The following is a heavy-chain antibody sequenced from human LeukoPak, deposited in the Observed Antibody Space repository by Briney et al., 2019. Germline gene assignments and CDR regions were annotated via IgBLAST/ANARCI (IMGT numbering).Heavy chain of an antibody. Sequence: GGSLRLSCAASGFTFSSSGMHWVRQAPGKGLEWVAFIRFDGSNKYYADSVKGRFTISRDNSKNTLYLQMNSLRAEDAAVYYRAKDYDFWSGYYSPTRGYFDYWGQGTLVTVSS. CDR2: IRFDGSNK. CDR1: GFTFSSSG. J-gene: IGHJ4*02. V-gene: IGHV3-30*02. D-gene: IGHD3-3*01. CDR3: AKDYDFWSGYYSPTRGYFDY.